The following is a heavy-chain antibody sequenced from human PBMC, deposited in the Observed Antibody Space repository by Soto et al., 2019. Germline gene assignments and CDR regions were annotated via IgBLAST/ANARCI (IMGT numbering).Heavy chain of an antibody. J-gene: IGHJ5*02. D-gene: IGHD2-8*01. CDR1: GGTISSYY. CDR2: VYYRCST. CDR3: ARYGAWFYT. V-gene: IGHV4-59*01. Sequence: NPSETLPLTCTVSGGTISSYYWIWNRRPRGKGLEWIGYVYYRCSTNCCSSVKCQVTISVDTSKNQFSLKLSSVPAADTAVYCSARYGAWFYTWGQGSLVTVSS.